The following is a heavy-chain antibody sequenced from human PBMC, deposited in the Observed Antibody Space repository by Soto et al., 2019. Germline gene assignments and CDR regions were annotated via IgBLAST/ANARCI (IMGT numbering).Heavy chain of an antibody. CDR2: IIPIFGTA. J-gene: IGHJ5*02. D-gene: IGHD3-3*01. CDR3: ASLRSGYPSFWFDP. CDR1: GGTFSSYA. V-gene: IGHV1-69*13. Sequence: GASVKVCCKASGGTFSSYAISWARQAPGQGLEWMGGIIPIFGTANYAQKFQGRVTITADESTSTAYMELSSLRSEDTAVYYCASLRSGYPSFWFDPWGQGTLVTVSS.